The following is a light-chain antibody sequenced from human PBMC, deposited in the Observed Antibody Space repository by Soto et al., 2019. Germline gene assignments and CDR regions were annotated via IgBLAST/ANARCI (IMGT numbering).Light chain of an antibody. J-gene: IGKJ1*01. V-gene: IGKV1-5*01. CDR2: DVS. Sequence: DIQMTQSPSTLSASVGDRVTITCRASQNVTTWLAWYQHKPGKAPKLLLYDVSNLESGVPSRFSGSGSGTEFNLTISSLQSDDFDTYFCEQYDSYRTFGQGTKVEIK. CDR1: QNVTTW. CDR3: EQYDSYRT.